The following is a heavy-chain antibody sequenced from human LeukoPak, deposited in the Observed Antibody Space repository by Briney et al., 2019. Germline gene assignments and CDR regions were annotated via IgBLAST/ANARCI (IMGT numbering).Heavy chain of an antibody. CDR2: ISSSSSMI. V-gene: IGHV3-48*02. D-gene: IGHD5-18*01. CDR3: AEGMVTSLDY. J-gene: IGHJ4*02. CDR1: GFTFSSIA. Sequence: TGGSLRLSCAASGFTFSSIAMSWVRQAPGKGLEWLSYISSSSSMIYYADSVKGRFTISRDNAKNSLYLQMNSLRDEDTAVYYCAEGMVTSLDYWGQGTLLTVSS.